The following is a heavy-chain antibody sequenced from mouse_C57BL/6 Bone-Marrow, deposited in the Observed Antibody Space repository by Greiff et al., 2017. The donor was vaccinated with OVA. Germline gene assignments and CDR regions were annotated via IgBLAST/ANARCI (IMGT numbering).Heavy chain of an antibody. CDR2: INSDGGST. J-gene: IGHJ3*01. Sequence: EVQLVESGGGLVQPGESLKLSCESNEYEFPSHDMSWVRTTPEKRLELVAAINSDGGSTYYPDTMERRFIISRDNTKKTLYLQMSSLRSEDTALYYCASFYYYGSSYRFAYWGQGTLVTVSA. V-gene: IGHV5-2*01. CDR3: ASFYYYGSSYRFAY. D-gene: IGHD1-1*01. CDR1: EYEFPSHD.